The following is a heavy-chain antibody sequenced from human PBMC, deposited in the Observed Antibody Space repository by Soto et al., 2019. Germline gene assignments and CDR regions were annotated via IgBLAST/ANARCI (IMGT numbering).Heavy chain of an antibody. Sequence: EVQLVESGGGLVQPGRSLRLSCAASGFTFDDYGMHWVRQVPGKGLEWVSGISWNSGTLGYADSVKGRFTISRDNGKNFLYLQMNSLRTEDTALYNCAKDMGPGYISSWPDYWGQGTLVTVSS. J-gene: IGHJ4*02. CDR1: GFTFDDYG. D-gene: IGHD6-13*01. CDR2: ISWNSGTL. CDR3: AKDMGPGYISSWPDY. V-gene: IGHV3-9*01.